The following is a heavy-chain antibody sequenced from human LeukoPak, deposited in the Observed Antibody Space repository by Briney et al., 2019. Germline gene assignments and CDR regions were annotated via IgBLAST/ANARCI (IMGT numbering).Heavy chain of an antibody. V-gene: IGHV3-48*01. CDR1: GFTFSSYS. CDR3: AKDWDYCSSTSCSI. J-gene: IGHJ4*02. Sequence: GGSLRLSCAASGFTFSSYSMNWVRQAPGKGLEWVSYISSSSSTIYYADSVKGRFTISRDNAKNSLYLQMNSLRAEDTAVYYCAKDWDYCSSTSCSIWGQGTLVTVSS. D-gene: IGHD2-2*01. CDR2: ISSSSSTI.